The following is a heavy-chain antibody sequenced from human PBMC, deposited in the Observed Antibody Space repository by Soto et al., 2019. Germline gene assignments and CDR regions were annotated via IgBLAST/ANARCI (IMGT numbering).Heavy chain of an antibody. D-gene: IGHD3-9*01. Sequence: EVQLVESGGGLVEPGGSLRLSCAASGFTFINAWMNWVRQAPGKGLELVGRIRGKTDGGTTDYAAPVKGRFTISRDDSKNTLYLQMNSLKTEDTAVYYCTTDPSPLTGSGYWGQGTLVTVS. CDR1: GFTFINAW. J-gene: IGHJ4*02. CDR3: TTDPSPLTGSGY. CDR2: IRGKTDGGTT. V-gene: IGHV3-15*07.